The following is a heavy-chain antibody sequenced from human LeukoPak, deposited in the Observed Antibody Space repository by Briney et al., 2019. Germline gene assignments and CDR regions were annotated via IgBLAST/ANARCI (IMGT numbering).Heavy chain of an antibody. CDR1: GFTFSLFS. D-gene: IGHD4-11*01. CDR3: ASNYGG. V-gene: IGHV3-7*03. CDR2: IKQDGSEK. J-gene: IGHJ4*02. Sequence: PGGSLRLSCAASGFTFSLFSMYWVRQAPGKGLEWVANIKQDGSEKYYVDSVRGRFTISRDNAKNSLSLQMNSLRAEDTAVYYCASNYGGWGQGTLVTVSS.